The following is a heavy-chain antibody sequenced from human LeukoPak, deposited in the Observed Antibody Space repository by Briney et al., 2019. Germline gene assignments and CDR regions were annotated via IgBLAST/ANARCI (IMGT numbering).Heavy chain of an antibody. CDR3: ARESRNDLDY. V-gene: IGHV4-38-2*02. Sequence: PSETLSLTCTVSGYSISSGYYWGWIRQPPGKGLEWIGSIYHSGSTYYNPSLKSRVTISVDTSKNQFSLKLSSVTAADTAVYYCARESRNDLDYWGQGTLVTVSS. CDR2: IYHSGST. J-gene: IGHJ4*02. CDR1: GYSISSGYY.